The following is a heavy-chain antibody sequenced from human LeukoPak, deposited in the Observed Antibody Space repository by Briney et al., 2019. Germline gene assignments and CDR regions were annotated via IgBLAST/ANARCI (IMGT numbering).Heavy chain of an antibody. Sequence: SETLSLTCTVSGGSIRSYYWSWIRQPPGKGLEWIGYIYYSGSTNYNPSLKSRVTISVDTSKNQFSLKLSSVIAADTAVYYCASGAYSYYYMVVWGKGTTVTISS. CDR1: GGSIRSYY. D-gene: IGHD4-11*01. CDR2: IYYSGST. CDR3: ASGAYSYYYMVV. V-gene: IGHV4-59*01. J-gene: IGHJ6*03.